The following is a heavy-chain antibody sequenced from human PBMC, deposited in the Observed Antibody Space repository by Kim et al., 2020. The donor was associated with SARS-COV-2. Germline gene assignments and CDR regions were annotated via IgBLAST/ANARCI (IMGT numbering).Heavy chain of an antibody. D-gene: IGHD2-2*01. CDR3: ARDWRYCSSTSCPTHHYYYYYGMDV. V-gene: IGHV4-31*03. Sequence: SETLSLTCTVSGGSISSGGYYWSWIRQHPGKGLEWIGYIYYSGSTYYNPSLKSRVTISVDTSKNQFSLKLSSVTAADTAVYYCARDWRYCSSTSCPTHHYYYYYGMDVCGQGTTVTVSS. J-gene: IGHJ6*02. CDR2: IYYSGST. CDR1: GGSISSGGYY.